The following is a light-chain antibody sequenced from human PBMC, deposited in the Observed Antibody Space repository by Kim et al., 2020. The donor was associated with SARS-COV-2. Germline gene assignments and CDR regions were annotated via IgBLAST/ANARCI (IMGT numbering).Light chain of an antibody. CDR1: SGSVSTSYY. Sequence: QTVVTQEPSLSVSPGGTVTLTCGLSSGSVSTSYYPSWYQQTPGQAPRTLIYSTNTRSSGVPDRFSGSILGNKAALTITGAQADDESDYYCVLYMGSGISVSGGGTQLTVL. V-gene: IGLV8-61*01. CDR3: VLYMGSGISV. J-gene: IGLJ3*02. CDR2: STN.